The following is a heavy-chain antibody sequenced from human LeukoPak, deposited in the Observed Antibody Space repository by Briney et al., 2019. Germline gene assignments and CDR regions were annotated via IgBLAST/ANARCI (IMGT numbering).Heavy chain of an antibody. CDR2: IYHSVST. Sequence: SETLSLTCTMSGYSIYTGYYWGWIRQPPGKGLEWIGNIYHSVSTYYNPSLKSRVTISVDTAKNQFFLRLSSVTAADTAVYYCARVGEYDFWSGHDETVFDYWGQGTLVTVSS. V-gene: IGHV4-38-2*02. J-gene: IGHJ4*02. CDR1: GYSIYTGYY. D-gene: IGHD3-3*01. CDR3: ARVGEYDFWSGHDETVFDY.